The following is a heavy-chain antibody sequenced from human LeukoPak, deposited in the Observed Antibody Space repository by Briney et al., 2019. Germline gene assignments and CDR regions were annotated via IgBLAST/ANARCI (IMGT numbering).Heavy chain of an antibody. D-gene: IGHD5/OR15-5a*01. V-gene: IGHV1-69*05. CDR2: FIPIFHSA. J-gene: IGHJ5*02. Sequence: ASVKVSCKASGGTLNRYGFSRVRQAPGQGPEWMGGFIPIFHSAKYAHKFQGRVTITTDESTTTSYMELSSLRSEDTAMYYCARVDSRVSTLGPLDPWGQGTLVTVSS. CDR1: GGTLNRYG. CDR3: ARVDSRVSTLGPLDP.